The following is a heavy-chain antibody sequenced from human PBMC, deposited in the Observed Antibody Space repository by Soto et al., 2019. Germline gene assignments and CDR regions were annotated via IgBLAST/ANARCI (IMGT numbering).Heavy chain of an antibody. CDR1: GGSISSYY. D-gene: IGHD2-21*02. J-gene: IGHJ4*02. V-gene: IGHV4-59*08. Sequence: SETLSLTCTVSGGSISSYYWSWIRQPPGKGLEWIGYIYYSGSTNYNPSLKSRVTMSVDTSKNQFSLKLSSVTAADTAVYYCARHSPYCGGDCYSYDYWGQGTLVTVSS. CDR2: IYYSGST. CDR3: ARHSPYCGGDCYSYDY.